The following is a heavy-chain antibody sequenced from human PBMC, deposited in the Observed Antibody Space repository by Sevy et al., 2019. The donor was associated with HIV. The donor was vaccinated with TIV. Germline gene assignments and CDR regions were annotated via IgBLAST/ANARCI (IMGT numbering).Heavy chain of an antibody. V-gene: IGHV3-11*04. CDR2: ISSSVSTI. J-gene: IGHJ4*02. Sequence: GGSLRLSCAASGFTFSDYYMSWIRQAPGKGLEWVSYISSSVSTIYYADSAKGRFIISRDNAKNSLYLQMNSLRAEDTAVYYCARDRPYNWNYSPKLVLFDYWGRGTLVTVSS. CDR1: GFTFSDYY. CDR3: ARDRPYNWNYSPKLVLFDY. D-gene: IGHD1-7*01.